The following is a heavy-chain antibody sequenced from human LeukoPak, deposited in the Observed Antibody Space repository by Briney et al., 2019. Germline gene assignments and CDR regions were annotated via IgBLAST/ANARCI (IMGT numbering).Heavy chain of an antibody. J-gene: IGHJ2*01. CDR3: ARCEQDTISFWYFDL. Sequence: SQTLSLTCTVSGGSISSGSYYWSWIRQPAGKGLEWIGRIYTSGSTNYNPSLKSRVTISVDTSKNQFSLKLSSVTAADTAVYYCARCEQDTISFWYFDLWGRGTLVTVSS. D-gene: IGHD3-3*01. V-gene: IGHV4-61*02. CDR2: IYTSGST. CDR1: GGSISSGSYY.